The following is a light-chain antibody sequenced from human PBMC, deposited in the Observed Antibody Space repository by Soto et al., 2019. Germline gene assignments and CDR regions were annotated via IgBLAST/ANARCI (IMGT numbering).Light chain of an antibody. CDR2: DVI. V-gene: IGLV2-8*01. CDR3: CSYTPSSTYV. J-gene: IGLJ1*01. CDR1: SSDVGAYNY. Sequence: QSVLTQPPSSSGSPGQTVAISCTGTSSDVGAYNYVSWYQQHPGKAPKLMIYDVIKRPSGVTARFSGSKSGNTASLTVSGLQPEDEADYDCCSYTPSSTYVFGTGTKVTVL.